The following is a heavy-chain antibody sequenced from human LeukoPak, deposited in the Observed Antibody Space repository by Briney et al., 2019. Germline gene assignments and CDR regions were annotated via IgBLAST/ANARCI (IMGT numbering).Heavy chain of an antibody. V-gene: IGHV3-21*01. CDR1: GFTFSSYS. CDR3: ARGRIVGAIGLFDY. CDR2: ISSSSSYI. J-gene: IGHJ4*02. Sequence: GGSLRLSCAASGFTFSSYSMNWVRQAPGKGLEWVSSISSSSSYIYYADSVKGRFTISRDNAKNSLYLQMNSLRAEDTAVYYCARGRIVGAIGLFDYWGQGTLVTVSS. D-gene: IGHD1-26*01.